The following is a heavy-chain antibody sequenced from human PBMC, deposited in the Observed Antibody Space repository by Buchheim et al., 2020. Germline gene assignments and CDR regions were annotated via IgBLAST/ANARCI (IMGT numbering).Heavy chain of an antibody. V-gene: IGHV4-34*01. J-gene: IGHJ4*02. CDR2: INHSGCT. CDR1: GGSFSGYY. Sequence: QVQLQQWGAGLLKPSETLSLTCAVYGGSFSGYYWSWIRQPPGKGLEWIGEINHSGCTNYNPSLKSRVTISVDKSKNQFSLKLSSVTAADTAVYYCATRGWTRYCSSTSCPRVDYWGQGTL. CDR3: ATRGWTRYCSSTSCPRVDY. D-gene: IGHD2-2*01.